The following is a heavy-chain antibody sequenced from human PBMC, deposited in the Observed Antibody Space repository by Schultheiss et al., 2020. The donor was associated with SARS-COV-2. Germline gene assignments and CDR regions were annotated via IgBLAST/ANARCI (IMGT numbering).Heavy chain of an antibody. J-gene: IGHJ4*02. CDR3: ARGPRLWFRELYVDY. Sequence: GGSLRLSCAASGFTFSSYSMNWVRQAPGKGLEWVSYISSSSSTIYYEDSVKGRFTISRDNSKNTLYLQMNSLRAEDTAVYYCARGPRLWFRELYVDYWGQGTLVTVSS. V-gene: IGHV3-48*01. CDR1: GFTFSSYS. CDR2: ISSSSSTI. D-gene: IGHD3-10*01.